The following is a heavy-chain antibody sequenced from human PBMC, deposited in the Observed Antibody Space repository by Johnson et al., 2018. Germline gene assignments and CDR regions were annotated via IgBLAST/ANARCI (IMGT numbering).Heavy chain of an antibody. CDR1: GFTFSSYG. D-gene: IGHD4-17*01. CDR3: ARDPAAVTGAFDI. V-gene: IGHV3-33*01. Sequence: QVQLVQSGGGVVQPGRSLRLSCAASGFTFSSYGMHWVRQAPGKGLEWVAVIWYDGSNKYYADSVKGRFTISRDNSKNTLYQQMNSLRAEDAAGDYCARDPAAVTGAFDIWGQGTMVTVSS. CDR2: IWYDGSNK. J-gene: IGHJ3*02.